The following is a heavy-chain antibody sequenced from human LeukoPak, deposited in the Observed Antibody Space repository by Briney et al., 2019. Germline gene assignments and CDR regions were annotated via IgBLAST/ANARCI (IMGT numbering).Heavy chain of an antibody. CDR3: AKDEGRAVAGTFDY. J-gene: IGHJ4*02. Sequence: GGSPRLSCAASGFTFSSYAMSWVRQAPGKGLEWVSAISGSGGSTYYADSVKGRFTISRDNSKNTLYLQMNSLRAEDTAVYYCAKDEGRAVAGTFDYWGQGTLVTVSS. CDR2: ISGSGGST. V-gene: IGHV3-23*01. D-gene: IGHD6-19*01. CDR1: GFTFSSYA.